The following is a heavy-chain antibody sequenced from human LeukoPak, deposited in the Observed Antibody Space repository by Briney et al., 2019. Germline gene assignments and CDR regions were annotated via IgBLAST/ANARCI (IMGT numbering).Heavy chain of an antibody. J-gene: IGHJ4*02. D-gene: IGHD2-15*01. CDR1: GFTFSSYW. V-gene: IGHV3-7*03. Sequence: PGGSLRLSCAASGFTFSSYWMSWVRQAPGKGLEWVANIKQDGSEKYYVDSVKGRFTISRDNSKNTLYLQMNSLRAEDTAVYYCAKVRAAAYIFDYWGQGTLVTVSS. CDR3: AKVRAAAYIFDY. CDR2: IKQDGSEK.